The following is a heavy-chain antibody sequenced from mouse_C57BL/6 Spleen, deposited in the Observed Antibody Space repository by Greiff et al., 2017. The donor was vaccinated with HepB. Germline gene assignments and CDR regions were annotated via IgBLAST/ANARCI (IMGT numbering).Heavy chain of an antibody. CDR2: IDPSDSET. CDR3: AIYYGSSSSYAMDY. CDR1: GYTFTSYW. V-gene: IGHV1-52*01. D-gene: IGHD1-1*01. Sequence: QVQLQQPGAELVRPGSSVKLSCKASGYTFTSYWMHWVKQRPIQGLEWIGNIDPSDSETHYNQKFKDKATLTVDKSSSTADMQLSSLTAEDSAVYYCAIYYGSSSSYAMDYWGQGTSVTVSS. J-gene: IGHJ4*01.